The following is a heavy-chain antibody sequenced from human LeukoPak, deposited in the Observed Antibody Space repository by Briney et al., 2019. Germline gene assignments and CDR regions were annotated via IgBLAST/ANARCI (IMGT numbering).Heavy chain of an antibody. Sequence: GGSLRLSCAASGFTLNNYATNWVRQAPGKGLEWVSSISGGGETTYYADSAKGRFTISRDNSQNTLYLQMNSLRAEDTAVYYCARDYADYVGYFFFDYWGQGTLVTVSS. CDR3: ARDYADYVGYFFFDY. V-gene: IGHV3-23*01. CDR1: GFTLNNYA. D-gene: IGHD4-17*01. J-gene: IGHJ4*02. CDR2: ISGGGETT.